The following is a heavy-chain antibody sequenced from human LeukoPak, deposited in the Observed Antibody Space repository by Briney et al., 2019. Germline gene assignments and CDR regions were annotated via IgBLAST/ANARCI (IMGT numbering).Heavy chain of an antibody. CDR2: INHSGST. CDR1: GGSFSSYY. V-gene: IGHV4-34*01. CDR3: ARGSGDPVDTAMVYFDY. Sequence: PSETLSLTCAVYGGSFSSYYWSWIRQPPGKGLEWIGEINHSGSTNYNPSLKSRVTISVDTSKNQFSLKLSSVTAADTAVYYCARGSGDPVDTAMVYFDYRGQGTLVTVSS. D-gene: IGHD5-18*01. J-gene: IGHJ4*02.